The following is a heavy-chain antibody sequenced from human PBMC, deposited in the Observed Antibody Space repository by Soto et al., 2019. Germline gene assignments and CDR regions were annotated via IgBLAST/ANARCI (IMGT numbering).Heavy chain of an antibody. J-gene: IGHJ4*02. Sequence: PGGSLRLSCAASGFTFSSYGMHWVRQAPGKGLEWVAVISYDGSNKYYADSVKGRFTISRDNSKNTLYLQMNSLRAEDTAVYYCAKAGIGATPKPPPLFDYWGQGTLVTFSS. CDR2: ISYDGSNK. D-gene: IGHD5-12*01. CDR3: AKAGIGATPKPPPLFDY. CDR1: GFTFSSYG. V-gene: IGHV3-30*18.